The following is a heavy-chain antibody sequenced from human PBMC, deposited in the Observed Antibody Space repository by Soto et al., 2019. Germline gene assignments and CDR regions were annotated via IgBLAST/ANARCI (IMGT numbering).Heavy chain of an antibody. Sequence: QVQLVESGGGLVKPGGSLRLSCEASGFTLSDYYMTWIRQAPGKGLEWISYISSSATIIYYAYSVQGRFTISRDNAKTSLYLQMNSLRADDTAVYYCSRDVNPWLVGGDYYYYYMDVWGKGTTVTVSS. D-gene: IGHD6-19*01. J-gene: IGHJ6*03. CDR1: GFTLSDYY. CDR2: ISSSATII. CDR3: SRDVNPWLVGGDYYYYYMDV. V-gene: IGHV3-11*01.